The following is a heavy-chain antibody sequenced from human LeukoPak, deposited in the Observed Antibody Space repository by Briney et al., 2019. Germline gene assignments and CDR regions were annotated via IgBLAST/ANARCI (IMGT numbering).Heavy chain of an antibody. Sequence: GGSLRLSCAASGFTFSTFGMNWVRQAPGKGPEWVALMSYDGRKSYYADSVKGRFTISRDNSKNTLYLQMNSLRPEDTAVYYCAKGTRYYCASGITHPGFDSWGQGTLVTVSS. V-gene: IGHV3-30*18. CDR3: AKGTRYYCASGITHPGFDS. CDR2: MSYDGRKS. CDR1: GFTFSTFG. J-gene: IGHJ4*02. D-gene: IGHD3-10*01.